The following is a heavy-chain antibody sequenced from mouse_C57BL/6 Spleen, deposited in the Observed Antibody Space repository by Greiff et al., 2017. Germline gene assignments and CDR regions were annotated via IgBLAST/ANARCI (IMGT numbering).Heavy chain of an antibody. CDR2: INPNNGGT. V-gene: IGHV1-26*01. J-gene: IGHJ4*01. CDR3: ARRGRGGDYYAMDY. CDR1: GYTFTDYY. Sequence: VQLQQSGPELVKPGASVKISCKASGYTFTDYYMNWVKQSHGKSLEWIGDINPNNGGTSYNQKFKGKATLTVDKSSSTAYMELRSLTSEDSAVYYCARRGRGGDYYAMDYWGQGTSVTVSS.